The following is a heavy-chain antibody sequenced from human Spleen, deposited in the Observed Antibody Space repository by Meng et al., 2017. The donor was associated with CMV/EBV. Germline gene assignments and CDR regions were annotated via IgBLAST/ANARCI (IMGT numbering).Heavy chain of an antibody. CDR3: ARDHLETAGGAFDI. CDR1: GGTFSSYA. CDR2: IIPIFGTA. V-gene: IGHV1-69*05. Sequence: SVKVSCKASGGTFSSYAISWVRQAPGQGLEWMGGIIPIFGTANYAQKFQGRVTITTDESTSTAYMELSSLRSEDTVVYYCARDHLETAGGAFDIWGQGTMVTVSS. D-gene: IGHD5-18*01. J-gene: IGHJ3*02.